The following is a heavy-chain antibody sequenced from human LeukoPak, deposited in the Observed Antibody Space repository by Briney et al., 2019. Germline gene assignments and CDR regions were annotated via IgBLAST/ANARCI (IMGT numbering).Heavy chain of an antibody. CDR3: TTETVAGIDY. V-gene: IGHV3-15*01. D-gene: IGHD6-19*01. CDR2: IKSKTDGGTT. Sequence: SGGSLRLSCAASGFTFSSYSMNWVRQAPGKGLEWVGRIKSKTDGGTTDYAAPVKGRFTISRDDSKNTLYLQMNSLKTEDTAVYYCTTETVAGIDYWGQGTLVTVSS. J-gene: IGHJ4*02. CDR1: GFTFSSYS.